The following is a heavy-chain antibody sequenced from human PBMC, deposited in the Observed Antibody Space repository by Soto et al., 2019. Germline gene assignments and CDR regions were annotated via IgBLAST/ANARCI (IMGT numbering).Heavy chain of an antibody. CDR1: GRSISSYY. V-gene: IGHV4-59*01. CDR2: IYYAVPT. D-gene: IGHD3-22*01. Sequence: PPKSLSLTCLISGRSISSYYTNWIRPPPGKGLEWVGYIYYAVPTNYHTTLKTRAPIPIGTPKKQLSLKVTSVTAADTAVYYCARDPSYYDSTDYVSWFDPWGQGTLVTVSS. J-gene: IGHJ5*02. CDR3: ARDPSYYDSTDYVSWFDP.